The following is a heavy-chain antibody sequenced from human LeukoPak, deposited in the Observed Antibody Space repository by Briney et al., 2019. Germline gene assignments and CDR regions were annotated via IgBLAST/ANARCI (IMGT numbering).Heavy chain of an antibody. CDR1: GGSFSGYY. CDR3: ARRSYYGSGSYYAPLNY. Sequence: SETLSLTCAVYGGSFSGYYWSWIRQPPGKGLEWIGEINHSGSTNYNPSLKSRVTISVDTSENQFSLKLSSVTAADTAVYYCARRSYYGSGSYYAPLNYWGQGTLVTVSS. D-gene: IGHD3-10*01. J-gene: IGHJ4*02. CDR2: INHSGST. V-gene: IGHV4-34*01.